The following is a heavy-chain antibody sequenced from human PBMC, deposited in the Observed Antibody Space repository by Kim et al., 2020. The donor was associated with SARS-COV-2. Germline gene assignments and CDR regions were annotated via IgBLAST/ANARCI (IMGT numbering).Heavy chain of an antibody. CDR3: ARDNGYYYGSPDY. Sequence: ASVKVSCKASGYTFTGYYMHWVRQAPGQGLEWMGWINPNRGGTNYAQKFQGWVTMTRDTSISTAYMELSRLRSDDTAVYYCARDNGYYYGSPDYRGQGTLVTVSS. D-gene: IGHD3-10*01. J-gene: IGHJ4*02. V-gene: IGHV1-2*04. CDR2: INPNRGGT. CDR1: GYTFTGYY.